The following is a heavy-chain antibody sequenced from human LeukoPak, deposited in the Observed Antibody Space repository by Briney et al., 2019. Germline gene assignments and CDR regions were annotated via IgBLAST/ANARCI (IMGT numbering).Heavy chain of an antibody. V-gene: IGHV1-18*01. Sequence: ASVKVSCKASGYTFTSYGISWVRQAPGQGLEWRGWISAYNGNTNYAQKLQGRVTITTDTSTSTAYMELRSLRSDDTAVYYCARGPTELIPTAFDIWGQGTMVTVSS. CDR2: ISAYNGNT. J-gene: IGHJ3*02. CDR1: GYTFTSYG. D-gene: IGHD3-10*01. CDR3: ARGPTELIPTAFDI.